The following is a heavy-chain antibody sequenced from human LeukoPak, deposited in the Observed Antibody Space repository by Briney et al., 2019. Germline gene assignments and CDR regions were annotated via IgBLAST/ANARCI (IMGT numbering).Heavy chain of an antibody. V-gene: IGHV3-74*01. CDR2: INSDGSST. CDR3: ARPGRP. Sequence: KGLVWVLRINSDGSSTSYADSVKGRFTISRDHAKNTLYLQMNSLRAEDTAVYYCARPGRPWGQGTLVTVSS. D-gene: IGHD2-15*01. J-gene: IGHJ5*02.